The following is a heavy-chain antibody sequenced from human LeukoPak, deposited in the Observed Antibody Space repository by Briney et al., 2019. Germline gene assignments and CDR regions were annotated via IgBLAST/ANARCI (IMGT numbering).Heavy chain of an antibody. Sequence: SESLSLTCTVSGCSISSYYWSWIRQPAGKGLEWIGRIYTSGSTNYNPSLKSRVTMSVDTSKNQFSLKLSSVTAADTAVYYCASSYYDSSGLDYWGQETLVTVSS. V-gene: IGHV4-4*07. J-gene: IGHJ4*02. CDR2: IYTSGST. CDR1: GCSISSYY. CDR3: ASSYYDSSGLDY. D-gene: IGHD3-22*01.